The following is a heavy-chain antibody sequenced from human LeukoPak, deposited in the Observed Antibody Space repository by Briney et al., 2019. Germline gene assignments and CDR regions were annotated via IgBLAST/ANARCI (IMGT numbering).Heavy chain of an antibody. V-gene: IGHV1-3*01. CDR3: ARAYCGGDCYSLGL. CDR1: GYTFTSYA. CDR2: INAGNGNT. D-gene: IGHD2-21*02. Sequence: GASVKVSCKASGYTFTSYAMRWVRQAPGQRLEWMGWINAGNGNTKYSQKFQGRVTITRDTSASTAYMELSSLRSEDTAVYYCARAYCGGDCYSLGLWGQGTLVTVSS. J-gene: IGHJ4*02.